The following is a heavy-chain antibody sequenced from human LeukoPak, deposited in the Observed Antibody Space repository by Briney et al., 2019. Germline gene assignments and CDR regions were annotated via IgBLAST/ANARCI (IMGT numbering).Heavy chain of an antibody. Sequence: ASVTVSCKASGYTFTGYYMHWVRQAPGQGLEWMGWINPNSGGTNYAQKFQGRVTMTRDTSISTAYMELSRLRSDDTAVYYCAIQPPKDGDPGYWGQGTLVTVSS. V-gene: IGHV1-2*02. CDR2: INPNSGGT. D-gene: IGHD4-17*01. J-gene: IGHJ4*02. CDR1: GYTFTGYY. CDR3: AIQPPKDGDPGY.